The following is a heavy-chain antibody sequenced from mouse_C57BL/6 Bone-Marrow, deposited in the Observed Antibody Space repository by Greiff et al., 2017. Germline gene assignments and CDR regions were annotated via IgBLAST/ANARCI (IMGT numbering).Heavy chain of an antibody. CDR1: GFTFSDFY. J-gene: IGHJ3*01. D-gene: IGHD3-2*02. CDR3: ARDAPDSSGFAY. CDR2: SRNKANDYTT. V-gene: IGHV7-1*01. Sequence: DVKLVESGGGLVQSGRSLRLSCATSGFTFSDFYMEWVRQAPGKGLEWIAASRNKANDYTTEYSASVKGRFIVSRDTSQSILYLQMNALRAEDTAIYYCARDAPDSSGFAYWGQGTLVTVSA.